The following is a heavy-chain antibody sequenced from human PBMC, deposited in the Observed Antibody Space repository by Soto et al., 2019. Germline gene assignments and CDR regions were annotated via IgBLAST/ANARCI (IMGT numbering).Heavy chain of an antibody. J-gene: IGHJ4*02. CDR3: ARHMRAVAAPLTY. CDR2: IHYSGST. V-gene: IGHV4-39*01. CDR1: GGSIRDTIYY. D-gene: IGHD6-19*01. Sequence: PETLSLACTVSGGSIRDTIYYWGWIREPPGKGLEWIGSIHYSGSTHYNPSLKSRVTISVDPSKSQFSLNLTSVTPPDTSVYYCARHMRAVAAPLTYWGQGTVVTVSS.